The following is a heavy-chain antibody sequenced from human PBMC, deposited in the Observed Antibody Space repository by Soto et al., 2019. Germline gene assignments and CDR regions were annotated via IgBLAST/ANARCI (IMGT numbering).Heavy chain of an antibody. CDR2: ISGSGGST. V-gene: IGHV3-23*01. CDR1: GFTFSSYA. D-gene: IGHD4-17*01. Sequence: GGSLRLSCAASGFTFSSYAMSWVRQAPGKGLEWVSAISGSGGSTYYADSVKGRFTISRDNSKNTLYLQMNSLRAEDTAVYYCAKNAAGDVIYYYYMDVWGKGTTVTVSS. J-gene: IGHJ6*03. CDR3: AKNAAGDVIYYYYMDV.